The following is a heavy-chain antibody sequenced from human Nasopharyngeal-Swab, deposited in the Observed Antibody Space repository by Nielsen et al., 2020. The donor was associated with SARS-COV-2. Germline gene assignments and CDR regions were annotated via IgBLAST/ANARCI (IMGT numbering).Heavy chain of an antibody. CDR2: IYYSGST. V-gene: IGHV4-31*02. CDR3: ARGAIDYYDSSGYGD. J-gene: IGHJ4*02. Sequence: WIRQPQGKGLEWIGYIYYSGSTYYNPSLKSRVTIPVDTSKNQFSLKLSSVTAADTAVYYCARGAIDYYDSSGYGDWGQGTLVTVSS. D-gene: IGHD3-22*01.